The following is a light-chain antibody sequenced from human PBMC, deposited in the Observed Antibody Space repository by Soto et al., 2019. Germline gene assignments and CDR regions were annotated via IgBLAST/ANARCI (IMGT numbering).Light chain of an antibody. V-gene: IGKV3-20*01. CDR2: AAS. CDR1: QSVSSNS. CDR3: QQHGSWGIT. Sequence: EIVLTQSPGTPSLSPGESATLSCRASQSVSSNSLAWHQQKPGQAPRLLMYAASSRAAGIPDRFSGSGSGTDFTLTISRLEPEDFAVYYCQQHGSWGITFGPGTKVDIK. J-gene: IGKJ3*01.